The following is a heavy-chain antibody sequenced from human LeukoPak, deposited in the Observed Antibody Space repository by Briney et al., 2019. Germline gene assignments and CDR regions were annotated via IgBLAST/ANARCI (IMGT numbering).Heavy chain of an antibody. D-gene: IGHD5-18*01. Sequence: QPGRFLRLSCVASGFTFSSYGMHWVRQAPGKGLEWVAVISYDGSNEYYADSVKGRFTVSRDNSKNTLYLQMNSLRAEDTAVFYCAKGQNVDTASLDYWGQGTLVTVSS. CDR1: GFTFSSYG. CDR2: ISYDGSNE. CDR3: AKGQNVDTASLDY. V-gene: IGHV3-30*18. J-gene: IGHJ4*02.